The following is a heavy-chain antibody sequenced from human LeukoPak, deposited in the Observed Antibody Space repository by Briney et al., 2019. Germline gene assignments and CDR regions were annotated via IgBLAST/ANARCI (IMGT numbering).Heavy chain of an antibody. CDR1: GFTFSSYA. V-gene: IGHV3-23*01. CDR3: AKAPYGSGSYTLDY. CDR2: ISGSGGST. D-gene: IGHD3-10*01. Sequence: PGGSLRLSCAASGFTFSSYAMSWVRQAPGKGLEWVSAISGSGGSTYYADSVKGRFTISRDNSKNTLYLQMNSLRAEDTAVYYCAKAPYGSGSYTLDYWGQGTLATVSS. J-gene: IGHJ4*02.